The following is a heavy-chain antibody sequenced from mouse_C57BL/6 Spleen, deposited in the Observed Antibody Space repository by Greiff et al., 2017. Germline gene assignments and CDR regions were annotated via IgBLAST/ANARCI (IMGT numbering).Heavy chain of an antibody. D-gene: IGHD1-1*01. CDR3: ARSHYYYGRPYFDY. CDR1: GYTFTSYW. V-gene: IGHV1-50*01. J-gene: IGHJ2*01. CDR2: IDPSDSYT. Sequence: QVQLQQPGAELVKPGASVKLSCKASGYTFTSYWMQWVKQRPGQGLEWIGEIDPSDSYTNYNQKFKGKATLTVDTSSSTAYMQLSSLTSEDSAVYYCARSHYYYGRPYFDYWGQGTTLTVSS.